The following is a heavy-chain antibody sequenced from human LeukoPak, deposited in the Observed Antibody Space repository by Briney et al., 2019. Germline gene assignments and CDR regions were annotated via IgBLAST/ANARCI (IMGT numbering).Heavy chain of an antibody. D-gene: IGHD6-13*01. CDR2: INHSGST. CDR1: GGSFSGYY. CDR3: ARDVRSSSWYGYYYYYYMDV. Sequence: SETLPLTCAVYGGSFSGYYWSWIRQPPGKGLEWIGEINHSGSTNYNPSLKSRVTISVDTSKNQFSLKLSSVTAADTAVYYCARDVRSSSWYGYYYYYYMDVWGKGTTVTVSS. J-gene: IGHJ6*03. V-gene: IGHV4-34*01.